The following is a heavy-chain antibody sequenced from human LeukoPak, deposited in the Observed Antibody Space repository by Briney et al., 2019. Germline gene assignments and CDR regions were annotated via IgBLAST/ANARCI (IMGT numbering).Heavy chain of an antibody. CDR3: AKDRVVVVPAAMLS. Sequence: GGSLRLSCAASGFTFSSYAMSWVRQAPGKGLEWVSAISGGGGSTYYADSVKGRFTISRDNSKNTLYLQMDSLRAEDTAIHYCAKDRVVVVPAAMLSWGQGTLVTVSS. D-gene: IGHD2-2*01. CDR1: GFTFSSYA. J-gene: IGHJ4*02. V-gene: IGHV3-23*01. CDR2: ISGGGGST.